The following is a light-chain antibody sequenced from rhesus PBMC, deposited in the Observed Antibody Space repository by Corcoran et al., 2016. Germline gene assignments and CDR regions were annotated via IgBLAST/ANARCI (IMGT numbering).Light chain of an antibody. CDR3: QQTSYFFP. CDR2: GAF. Sequence: EIVMTQSPVTLSLSPGETATISCRTSQSGSSNLAWYQQKPWQAPRLVLSGAFSRATGLPDRFSGSGSGTDFTLTISSLEPVVFAVYSCQQTSYFFPFGQGTKVEI. CDR1: QSGSSN. J-gene: IGKJ2*01. V-gene: IGKV3-31*02.